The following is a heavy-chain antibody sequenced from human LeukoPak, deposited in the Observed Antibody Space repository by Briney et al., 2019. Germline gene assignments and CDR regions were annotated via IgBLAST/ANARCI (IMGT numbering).Heavy chain of an antibody. CDR1: GFTFTSYA. D-gene: IGHD3-16*01. CDR3: AKAPRFGDHATEYYYYYMHV. V-gene: IGHV3-23*01. Sequence: PGGSLRLSCAASGFTFTSYAMSWVRQAPGKGLEWVSSISGSGGGTFYADSVKGRFTTSRDNSKNTLYLQMNSLRVEDTAVYYCAKAPRFGDHATEYYYYYMHVWGKGTTVTVSS. CDR2: ISGSGGGT. J-gene: IGHJ6*03.